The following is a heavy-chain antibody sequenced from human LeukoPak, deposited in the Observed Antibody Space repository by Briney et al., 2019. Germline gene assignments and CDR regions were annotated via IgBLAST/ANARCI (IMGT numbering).Heavy chain of an antibody. CDR1: GYTFTSYY. CDR2: INPSGGST. Sequence: ASVKVSCKASGYTFTSYYMHWVRQAPGQGLEWMGIINPSGGSTSYAQKFQGRVTMTRDTSTSTVYMELSSLRSEDTAVYYCAREWLHPRGSDAFDIWGRGTMVTVSS. V-gene: IGHV1-46*01. CDR3: AREWLHPRGSDAFDI. D-gene: IGHD5-24*01. J-gene: IGHJ3*02.